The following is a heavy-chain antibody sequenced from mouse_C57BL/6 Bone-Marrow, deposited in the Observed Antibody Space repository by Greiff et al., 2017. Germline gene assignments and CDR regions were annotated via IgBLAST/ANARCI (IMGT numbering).Heavy chain of an antibody. CDR1: GYTFTSYW. V-gene: IGHV1-61*01. Sequence: VKLQQPGAELVRPGSSVKLSYKASGYTFTSYWMDWVKQRPGQGLEWIGNIYPSDSETHYNQKFKDKATLTVDKSSSTAYMQLSSLTSEDSAVYYCARGIYYYGSSYFYFDYWGQGTTLTVSS. CDR2: IYPSDSET. CDR3: ARGIYYYGSSYFYFDY. D-gene: IGHD1-1*01. J-gene: IGHJ2*01.